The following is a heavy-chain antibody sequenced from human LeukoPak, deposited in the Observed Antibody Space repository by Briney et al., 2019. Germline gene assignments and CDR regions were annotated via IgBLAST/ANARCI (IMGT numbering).Heavy chain of an antibody. CDR3: ARDLLWLRGGFDP. J-gene: IGHJ5*02. CDR2: MNPNSGNT. V-gene: IGHV1-8*01. D-gene: IGHD3-10*01. Sequence: ASVKVSCKASGYTFTSYDINWVRQATGQGLEWMGWMNPNSGNTGYAQKFQGRVTMTRNTSISTAYVELSSPRSEDTAVYYCARDLLWLRGGFDPWGQGTLVTVSS. CDR1: GYTFTSYD.